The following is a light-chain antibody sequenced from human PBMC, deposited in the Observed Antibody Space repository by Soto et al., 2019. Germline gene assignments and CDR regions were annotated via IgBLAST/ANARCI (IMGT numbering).Light chain of an antibody. Sequence: QSALTQPPSASGSPGQSVTISCTGTSSDVGGYNYVSWYQQHPGKAPKLMIYEVSKRPSGVPDRFSGSKSGNTASLTVSGLQAEDEADYYCGSYAGSRYVFGTGTKLTVL. CDR1: SSDVGGYNY. CDR2: EVS. V-gene: IGLV2-8*01. J-gene: IGLJ1*01. CDR3: GSYAGSRYV.